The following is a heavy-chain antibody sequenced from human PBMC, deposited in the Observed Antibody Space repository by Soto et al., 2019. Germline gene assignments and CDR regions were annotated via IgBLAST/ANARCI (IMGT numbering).Heavy chain of an antibody. V-gene: IGHV1-46*01. J-gene: IGHJ4*02. Sequence: QVQLVQSGAEVKKPGASEKFSCKASGYTFTSYYMHWVRQAPGQGLEWMGIINPSGGSTSYAQKFQGRVTMTRDTSTSTVYMELSSLRSEDTAVYYCARGKRSFSGSYGDDYWGQGTLVTVSS. CDR1: GYTFTSYY. D-gene: IGHD3-10*01. CDR2: INPSGGST. CDR3: ARGKRSFSGSYGDDY.